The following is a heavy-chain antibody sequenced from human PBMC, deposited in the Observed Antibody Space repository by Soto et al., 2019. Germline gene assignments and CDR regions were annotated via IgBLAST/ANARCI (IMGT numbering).Heavy chain of an antibody. CDR3: AKDQRKRSYGDYEGY. CDR1: GFTFSSYA. CDR2: ISGSGGST. Sequence: EVLLLESGGGLVQPGGSLRLSCAASGFTFSSYAMSWVRQAPGKGLEWVSAISGSGGSTYYADSVKGRFTISRDNSKNTLYLQMNSLRAEDTAVYYCAKDQRKRSYGDYEGYWGQGTLVTVSS. D-gene: IGHD4-17*01. V-gene: IGHV3-23*01. J-gene: IGHJ4*02.